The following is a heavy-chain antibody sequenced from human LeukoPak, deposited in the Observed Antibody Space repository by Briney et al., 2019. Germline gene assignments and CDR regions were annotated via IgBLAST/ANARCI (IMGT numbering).Heavy chain of an antibody. CDR1: GGSISSYY. J-gene: IGHJ3*02. CDR3: ARGPYSYDSSGACDI. D-gene: IGHD3-22*01. V-gene: IGHV4-59*08. CDR2: IYYSGST. Sequence: KASETLSLTCTVSGGSISSYYWSWIRQPPGKGLEWIGYIYYSGSTDYNPSLKSRVTISVDTSKNQFSLKLSSVTAADTAVYFCARGPYSYDSSGACDIWGQGTMVTVSS.